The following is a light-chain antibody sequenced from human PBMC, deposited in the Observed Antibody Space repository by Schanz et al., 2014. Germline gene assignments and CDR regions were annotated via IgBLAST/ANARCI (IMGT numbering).Light chain of an antibody. J-gene: IGLJ3*02. CDR2: DDN. CDR1: SSNIGAGYD. CDR3: ATWDDGLTARV. Sequence: QSVLTQPPSVSGAPGQRVTISCTGSSSNIGAGYDVHWYQQFPGRAPKLLIYDDNKRPSGIPDRFSGSKSRTSASLAISGLQSEDEADYYCATWDDGLTARVFGGGTKLTVL. V-gene: IGLV1-40*01.